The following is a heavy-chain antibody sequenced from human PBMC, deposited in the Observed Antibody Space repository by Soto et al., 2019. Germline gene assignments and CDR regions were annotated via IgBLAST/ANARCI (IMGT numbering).Heavy chain of an antibody. CDR1: GYSFTTYW. CDR2: IDPSDSYT. D-gene: IGHD6-13*01. CDR3: GSHSSSWTEDY. J-gene: IGHJ4*02. Sequence: GESLKISCKGSGYSFTTYWISWVRQMPGKGLEWMGRIDPSDSYTNYSPSFQGHVTISVDKSTTTAYLQWSSLKASDTAMYYCGSHSSSWTEDYWGQGTLVTVS. V-gene: IGHV5-10-1*01.